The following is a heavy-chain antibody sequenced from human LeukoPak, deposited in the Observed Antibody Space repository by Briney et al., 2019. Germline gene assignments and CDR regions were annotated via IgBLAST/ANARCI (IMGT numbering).Heavy chain of an antibody. CDR2: ISYDGSNK. CDR1: GFRFSSYA. Sequence: PGGSLRLSCVASGFRFSSYAIHWVRQAPGKGLEWVAVISYDGSNKYYADSVKGRFTISRDNSKNTLYLQMNSLRAEDTAVYYCANPGDYEYFQHWGQGTLVTVSS. CDR3: ANPGDYEYFQH. V-gene: IGHV3-30*04. D-gene: IGHD4-17*01. J-gene: IGHJ1*01.